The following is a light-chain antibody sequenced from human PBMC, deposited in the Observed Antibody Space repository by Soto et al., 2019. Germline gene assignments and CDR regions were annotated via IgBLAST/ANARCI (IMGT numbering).Light chain of an antibody. CDR3: SSYTSRSTYV. Sequence: QSALTQPPSVSGSPGQSVTISCTGTSSDVGSYNRVSWYQQPPGTAPKLMIYEVSNRPSGVPDRFSGSKSGNTASLTISGLQAEDEADYYCSSYTSRSTYVFGPGTKVPVL. CDR2: EVS. J-gene: IGLJ1*01. CDR1: SSDVGSYNR. V-gene: IGLV2-18*02.